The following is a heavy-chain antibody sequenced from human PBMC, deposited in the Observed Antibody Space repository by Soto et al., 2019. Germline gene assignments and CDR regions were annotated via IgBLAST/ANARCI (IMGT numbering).Heavy chain of an antibody. Sequence: GASVKVSCKASGYTFTSYAIHWVRQAPGQRLEWMGWINAGNGNTKYSQKFQGRVTITRDSSARTAYMGLNSLRAEDTAVYYCVRDDIGVGLDYWGLGTLVTVSS. CDR1: GYTFTSYA. J-gene: IGHJ4*02. D-gene: IGHD1-26*01. CDR2: INAGNGNT. V-gene: IGHV1-3*01. CDR3: VRDDIGVGLDY.